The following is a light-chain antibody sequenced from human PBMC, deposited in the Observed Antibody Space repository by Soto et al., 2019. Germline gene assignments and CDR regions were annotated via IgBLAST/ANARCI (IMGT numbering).Light chain of an antibody. CDR3: SSYTTGDPPQIV. J-gene: IGLJ1*01. Sequence: QSALTQPASVSGSPGQSITISCTGTSSDVGGYNYVSWYQHHPGKAPKLMIFDVSNRPSGVSNRFSGSKSGNTASLTISGLQPEDEADYSCSSYTTGDPPQIVFGTGTKVTAL. CDR2: DVS. V-gene: IGLV2-14*03. CDR1: SSDVGGYNY.